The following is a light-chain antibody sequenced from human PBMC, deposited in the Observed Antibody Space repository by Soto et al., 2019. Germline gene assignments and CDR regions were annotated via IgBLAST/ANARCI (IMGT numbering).Light chain of an antibody. J-gene: IGLJ1*01. V-gene: IGLV2-8*01. Sequence: QPALTQPPSASGSPGQSVTISCTGTSSDVGGYNYVSWYQQHPGKAPKLMIYEVSKRPSGVPGRFSGSKSGNTASLTVSGLQAEDEADYYCSSFAGSNNYVFGIGTKVTVL. CDR2: EVS. CDR3: SSFAGSNNYV. CDR1: SSDVGGYNY.